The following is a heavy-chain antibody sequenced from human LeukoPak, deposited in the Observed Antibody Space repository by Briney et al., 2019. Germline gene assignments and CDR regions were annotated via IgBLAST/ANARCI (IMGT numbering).Heavy chain of an antibody. CDR1: GGTFSNYA. V-gene: IGHV1-69*13. CDR3: ARARTDYFDSSGSPFHY. Sequence: SVKVSCKASGGTFSNYALSWVRHAPGQGLEWMGATIPIFNAANYAQKFKGRVTITADESTSTAYMELRSLTSEDTALYYCARARTDYFDSSGSPFHYWGQGTLVTVSS. J-gene: IGHJ4*01. CDR2: TIPIFNAA. D-gene: IGHD3-22*01.